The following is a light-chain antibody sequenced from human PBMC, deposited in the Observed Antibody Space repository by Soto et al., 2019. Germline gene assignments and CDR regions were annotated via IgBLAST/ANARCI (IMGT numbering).Light chain of an antibody. CDR2: DAS. CDR1: QSGTSS. Sequence: EILLTQSTGTLPLFLGDRVTLSCRASQSGTSSCVAWYQQKPGQAPRLLIYDASTRATGIPDRFSGSGSGTDFTLTISSLEPEDFAVYYCQQRSNWPRTFGQGTKVDIK. V-gene: IGKV3-11*01. J-gene: IGKJ1*01. CDR3: QQRSNWPRT.